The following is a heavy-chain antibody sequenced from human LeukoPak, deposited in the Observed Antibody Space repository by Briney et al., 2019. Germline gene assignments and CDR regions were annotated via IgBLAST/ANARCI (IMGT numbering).Heavy chain of an antibody. CDR2: IYTSGST. D-gene: IGHD2-2*01. CDR1: GGSISSGSYY. Sequence: SETLSLTCTVSGGSISSGSYYWSWIRQPAGKGLEWIGRIYTSGSTNYNPSLKSRVTISVDTSKNQFSLKLSSVTAADTAVYYCARDRCSSTSCYLGNWFDPWGQGTLVTVSS. V-gene: IGHV4-61*02. CDR3: ARDRCSSTSCYLGNWFDP. J-gene: IGHJ5*02.